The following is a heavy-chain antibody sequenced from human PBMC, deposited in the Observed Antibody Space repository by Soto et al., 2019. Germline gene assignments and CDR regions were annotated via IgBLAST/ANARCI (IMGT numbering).Heavy chain of an antibody. V-gene: IGHV1-69*13. CDR3: AREGAAAEVGWFDP. CDR1: GGTFSSYA. J-gene: IGHJ5*02. CDR2: IIPIFGTA. D-gene: IGHD6-13*01. Sequence: ASVKVSCKASGGTFSSYAISWVRQAPGQGLEWMGGIIPIFGTANYAQKFQGRVTITADESTSTAYMELSSLRSEDTAVYYYAREGAAAEVGWFDPWGQGTLVTSPQ.